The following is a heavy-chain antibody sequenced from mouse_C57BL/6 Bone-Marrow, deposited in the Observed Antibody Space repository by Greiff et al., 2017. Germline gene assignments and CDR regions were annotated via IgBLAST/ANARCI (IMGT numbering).Heavy chain of an antibody. V-gene: IGHV1-55*01. D-gene: IGHD1-1*01. CDR1: GYTFTSYW. J-gene: IGHJ1*03. Sequence: QVQLQQPGAELVKPGASVKMSCKASGYTFTSYWITWVKQRPGQGLEWIGDIYPGSGSTNYNEKFKSKATLTVDTSSSTAYMQLSSLTSEDSAVYYCARRSITTVVGHWYFDVWGTGTTVTVSS. CDR3: ARRSITTVVGHWYFDV. CDR2: IYPGSGST.